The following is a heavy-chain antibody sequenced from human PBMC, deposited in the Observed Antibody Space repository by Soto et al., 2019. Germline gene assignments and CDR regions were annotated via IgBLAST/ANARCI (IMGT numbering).Heavy chain of an antibody. CDR3: AKEIYYYDSSGHPFDY. V-gene: IGHV3-23*01. J-gene: IGHJ4*02. CDR2: ISGSGGST. CDR1: GFTFSSYA. D-gene: IGHD3-22*01. Sequence: GGSLRLSCAASGFTFSSYAMSWVRQAPGKGLEWVSAISGSGGSTYYADSVKGRFTISRDNSKNTLYLQMNSLRAEDTAVYYCAKEIYYYDSSGHPFDYWGQGTLVTVSS.